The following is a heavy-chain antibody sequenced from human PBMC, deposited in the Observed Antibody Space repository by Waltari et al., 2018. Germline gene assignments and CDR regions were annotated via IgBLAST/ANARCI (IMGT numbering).Heavy chain of an antibody. V-gene: IGHV3-74*01. CDR1: GFPFSTYW. J-gene: IGHJ4*02. CDR3: ARDVDWGVGALGY. CDR2: INSDGTNI. D-gene: IGHD1-26*01. Sequence: EVQLVESGGGLVQPGGSLRLSCAASGFPFSTYWMHWVRQIPGKGLMWVSRINSDGTNIVYADSVRGRFTISKDNAKNTLYLQMNSLSAEDTAVYYCARDVDWGVGALGYWGQGTPVTVS.